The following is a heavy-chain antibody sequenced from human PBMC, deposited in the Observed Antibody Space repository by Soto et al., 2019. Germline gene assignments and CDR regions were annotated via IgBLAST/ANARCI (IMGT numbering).Heavy chain of an antibody. CDR2: ISGSGGST. D-gene: IGHD6-19*01. CDR1: GFTFSSYA. J-gene: IGHJ4*02. V-gene: IGHV3-23*01. CDR3: AKDRGPFIGVSGPYFYNY. Sequence: GGSLRLSCAASGFTFSSYAVSWVRQAPGKGLEWVSAISGSGGSTYYADSVKGRFTISRDNSKNTLYLQMNSLRAEDTAVFYCAKDRGPFIGVSGPYFYNYWGQGTLVTVSS.